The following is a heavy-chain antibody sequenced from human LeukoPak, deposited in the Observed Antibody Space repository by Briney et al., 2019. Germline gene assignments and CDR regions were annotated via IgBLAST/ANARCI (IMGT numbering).Heavy chain of an antibody. J-gene: IGHJ4*02. CDR1: GFSFSDYN. V-gene: IGHV3-48*01. D-gene: IGHD5-18*01. CDR3: AKDDTLATGPFDY. CDR2: ISSSSSTI. Sequence: GGSLRLSCAASGFSFSDYNMNWVRQAPGQGLEWVSYISSSSSTIYYAESVKGRFTISRDNAKNSLYLQMNSLRGEDTAVYYCAKDDTLATGPFDYWGQGTLVTVSS.